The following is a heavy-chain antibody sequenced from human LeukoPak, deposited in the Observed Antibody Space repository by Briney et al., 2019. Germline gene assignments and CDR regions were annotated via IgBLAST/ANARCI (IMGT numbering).Heavy chain of an antibody. Sequence: SETLSLTCTVPGGSISSYYWSWIRQPPGKGLEWIGYIYYSGSTNYNPSLKSRVTISVDTSKNQFSLKLSSVTAADTAVYYCARAGGVALGMDVWGQGTTVTVSS. CDR1: GGSISSYY. V-gene: IGHV4-59*01. CDR2: IYYSGST. J-gene: IGHJ6*02. CDR3: ARAGGVALGMDV. D-gene: IGHD3-16*01.